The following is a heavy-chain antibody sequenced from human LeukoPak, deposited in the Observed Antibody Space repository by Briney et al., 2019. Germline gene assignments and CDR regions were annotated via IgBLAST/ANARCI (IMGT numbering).Heavy chain of an antibody. D-gene: IGHD1-7*01. CDR1: GFTFSSYA. CDR2: ISYDGSNK. J-gene: IGHJ3*02. Sequence: GGSLRLSCAASGFTFSSYAMHWVRQAPGKGLEWVAVISYDGSNKYYADSVKGRFTISRDNSKNTLYLQMNSLKTEDTAVYYCTTGLWGYNWNYVGAFDIWGQGTMVTVSS. V-gene: IGHV3-30*04. CDR3: TTGLWGYNWNYVGAFDI.